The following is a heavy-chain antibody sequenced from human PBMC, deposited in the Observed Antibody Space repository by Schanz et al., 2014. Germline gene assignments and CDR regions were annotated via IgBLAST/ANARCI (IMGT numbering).Heavy chain of an antibody. CDR2: ISNDGSIK. Sequence: QVQLLQFGGGVVQPGRSLRLSCAASGFTFSSYAMHWVRQAPGKGLEWVALISNDGSIKYYADSVEGRFTISRDNFRNTLYLQMNSLRTEDTAVYYCASPSGYSDYGTYFDFWGQGTLVTVSS. V-gene: IGHV3-30-3*01. CDR1: GFTFSSYA. CDR3: ASPSGYSDYGTYFDF. J-gene: IGHJ4*02. D-gene: IGHD5-12*01.